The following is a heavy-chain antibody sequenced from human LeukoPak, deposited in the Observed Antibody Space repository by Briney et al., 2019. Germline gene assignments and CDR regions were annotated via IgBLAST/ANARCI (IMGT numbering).Heavy chain of an antibody. D-gene: IGHD3-9*01. CDR2: IRYDGGNK. Sequence: PGRSLRLSCAASGFSFSRYGMHWVRQAPGKGLEWVAFIRYDGGNKYYADSVKGRFTISRDNSKNTLYLQMNSLRAEDTAVYYCAKFGYDILTGYFRDYYYYMDVWGKGTTVTVSS. CDR3: AKFGYDILTGYFRDYYYYMDV. V-gene: IGHV3-30*02. CDR1: GFSFSRYG. J-gene: IGHJ6*03.